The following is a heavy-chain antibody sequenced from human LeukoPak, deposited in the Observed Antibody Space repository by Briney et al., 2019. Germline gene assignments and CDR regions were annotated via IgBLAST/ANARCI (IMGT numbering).Heavy chain of an antibody. CDR1: GLTFGSYA. J-gene: IGHJ4*02. Sequence: GRSLRLSRTASGLTFGSYAMNWVRQTPGKGLEWVSGISESGDSTSYTDSVKGRFTISRDNSKNTLYLQITSLRAEDTAVYYCAKRGYSYGPDYFDYWGQGALVTVSS. CDR2: ISESGDST. CDR3: AKRGYSYGPDYFDY. V-gene: IGHV3-23*01. D-gene: IGHD5-18*01.